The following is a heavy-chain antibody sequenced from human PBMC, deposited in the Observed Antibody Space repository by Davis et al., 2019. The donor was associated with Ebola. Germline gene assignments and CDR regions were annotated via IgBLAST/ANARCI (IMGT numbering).Heavy chain of an antibody. V-gene: IGHV3-13*01. CDR2: IGTAGDT. CDR1: GFTFSSYD. D-gene: IGHD6-25*01. J-gene: IGHJ4*02. CDR3: AIVATRGRFDS. Sequence: GESLKISCAASGFTFSSYDMHWVRQATGKGLEWVSAIGTAGDTYYPGSVKGRFTISRENAKNSLYLQMNSLRDEDTAVYYCAIVATRGRFDSWGQGTLVTVSS.